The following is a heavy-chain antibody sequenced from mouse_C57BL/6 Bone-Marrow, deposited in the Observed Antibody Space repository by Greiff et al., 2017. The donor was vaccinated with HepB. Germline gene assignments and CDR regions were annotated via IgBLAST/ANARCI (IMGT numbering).Heavy chain of an antibody. V-gene: IGHV2-2*01. Sequence: VQLQQSGPGLVQPSQCLSITCTASGFSLTSYGVHWVRQSPGKGLEWLGGIWSGGSTDYNAAFISRLSISKDNSKCQVFFKMNSLQADDTAIYYCARPPTPGYFDYWGQGTTLTVSS. CDR1: GFSLTSYG. CDR2: IWSGGST. CDR3: ARPPTPGYFDY. J-gene: IGHJ2*01. D-gene: IGHD4-1*02.